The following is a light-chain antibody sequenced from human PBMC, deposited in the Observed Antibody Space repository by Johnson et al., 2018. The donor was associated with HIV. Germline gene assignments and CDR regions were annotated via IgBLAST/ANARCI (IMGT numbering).Light chain of an antibody. CDR2: DNN. Sequence: QSLLTQPPSVSAAPGQKVTISCSGSSSNIGNNYVSWYQQLPGTAPKLLIYDNNKRPSGIPDRFSGSKSGTSATLGITGLQTGAEADYYCGTWDSSPSAYVFGTGTKVTVL. CDR3: GTWDSSPSAYV. CDR1: SSNIGNNY. V-gene: IGLV1-51*01. J-gene: IGLJ1*01.